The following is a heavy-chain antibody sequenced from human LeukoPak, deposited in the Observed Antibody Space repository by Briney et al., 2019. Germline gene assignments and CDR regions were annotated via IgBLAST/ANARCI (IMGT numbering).Heavy chain of an antibody. J-gene: IGHJ3*02. Sequence: SVKVSCKASGGTFSSYAISWVRQAPGQRLEWMGRIIPIFGTANYAQKFQGRVTITTDESTSTAYMELSSLRSEDTAVYYCARRGYSGYDKNGGAFDIWGQGTMVTVSS. D-gene: IGHD5-12*01. CDR1: GGTFSSYA. CDR3: ARRGYSGYDKNGGAFDI. CDR2: IIPIFGTA. V-gene: IGHV1-69*05.